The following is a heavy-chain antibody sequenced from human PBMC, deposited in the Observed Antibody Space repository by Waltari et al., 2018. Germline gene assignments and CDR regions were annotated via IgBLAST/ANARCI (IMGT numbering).Heavy chain of an antibody. V-gene: IGHV1-2*06. CDR2: INPNSGGT. D-gene: IGHD1-1*01. J-gene: IGHJ4*02. CDR3: ARGRVQLERLPFDY. CDR1: GATFTGSY. Sequence: QVQLVQSGAEVKKPRASVKVSCQASGATFTGSYTPWVRQAPGQGLEWMGRINPNSGGTNYAQKFQGRVTMTRDTSISTAYMELSRLRSDDTAVYYCARGRVQLERLPFDYWGQGTLVTVSS.